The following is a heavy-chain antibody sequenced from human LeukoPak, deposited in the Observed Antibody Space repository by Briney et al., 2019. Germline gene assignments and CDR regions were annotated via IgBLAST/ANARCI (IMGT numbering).Heavy chain of an antibody. J-gene: IGHJ4*02. D-gene: IGHD1-26*01. CDR2: IYHSGST. Sequence: PSETLSLTCAVSGGSISSGGYSWSWIRQPPGKGLEWIGYIYHSGSTYYNPSLKSRVTISVDRSKNQFSLKLSSVTAADTAVYYCARRQDGSWERSFDYWGQGTLVTVSS. CDR3: ARRQDGSWERSFDY. CDR1: GGSISSGGYS. V-gene: IGHV4-30-2*01.